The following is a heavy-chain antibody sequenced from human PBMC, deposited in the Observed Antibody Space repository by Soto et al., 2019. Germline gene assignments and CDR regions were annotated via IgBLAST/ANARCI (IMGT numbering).Heavy chain of an antibody. CDR3: ARSIVVVTALYY. D-gene: IGHD2-21*02. J-gene: IGHJ4*02. V-gene: IGHV4-39*01. CDR1: GGSISSSSYY. CDR2: IYYSGST. Sequence: SETLSLTCTVSGGSISSSSYYWGWIRQPPGKGLEWIESIYYSGSTYYNPSLKSRVTISVDTSKNQFSLKLSSVTAADTAVYYCARSIVVVTALYYWGQGTLVTVSS.